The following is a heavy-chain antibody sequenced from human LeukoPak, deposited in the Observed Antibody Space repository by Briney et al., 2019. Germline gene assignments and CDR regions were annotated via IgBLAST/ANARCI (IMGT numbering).Heavy chain of an antibody. CDR2: INWNGGST. CDR1: GFTFDDYG. V-gene: IGHV3-20*04. CDR3: ARGTCYYDSSGYRNWFDP. Sequence: PGGSLRLSCAASGFTFDDYGMSWVRQAPGKGLEWVSGINWNGGSTVYADSVKGRFTISRDNAKNSLYLQMNSLRAEDTALYYCARGTCYYDSSGYRNWFDPWGQGTLVTVSS. J-gene: IGHJ5*02. D-gene: IGHD3-22*01.